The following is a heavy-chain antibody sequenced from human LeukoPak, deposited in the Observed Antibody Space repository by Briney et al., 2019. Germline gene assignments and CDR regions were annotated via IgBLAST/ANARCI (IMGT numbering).Heavy chain of an antibody. Sequence: SETLSLTCAVYGGSFSGYYWSWIRQPPGKGLEWIGEINHSGSTNYNPSLKSRVTISVDTSKNRFSLKLSSVTAADTAVYYCASAMVATNYWGQGTLVTVSS. D-gene: IGHD5-24*01. CDR2: INHSGST. CDR1: GGSFSGYY. V-gene: IGHV4-34*01. J-gene: IGHJ4*02. CDR3: ASAMVATNY.